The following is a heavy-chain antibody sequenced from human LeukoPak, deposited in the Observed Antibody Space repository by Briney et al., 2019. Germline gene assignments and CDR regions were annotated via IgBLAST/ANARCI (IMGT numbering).Heavy chain of an antibody. CDR3: ARSTYYYGSGSYSFFDY. J-gene: IGHJ4*02. CDR1: GFTFSSYG. CDR2: ISYDGSNK. V-gene: IGHV3-30*19. D-gene: IGHD3-10*01. Sequence: GGSLRLSCAASGFTFSSYGMHWVRQAPGKGLEWVAVISYDGSNKYYADSVKGRFTISRDNSKNTLYLQLNSLRAEDTAVYYCARSTYYYGSGSYSFFDYWGQGTLVTVSS.